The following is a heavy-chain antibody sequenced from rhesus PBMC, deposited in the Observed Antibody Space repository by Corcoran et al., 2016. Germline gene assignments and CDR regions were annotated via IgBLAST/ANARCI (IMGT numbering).Heavy chain of an antibody. J-gene: IGHJ4*01. Sequence: EGRRGESGGGLARPGGSRNVPGEAPGLPFGDYSRDGVGRAPGRGLGWVSRISKGGGSTWYADSVKGRFTISRENAKNTLYLQMNSLRAEDTAVYYCARGVVITTTVIDYWGQGVLVTVSS. CDR3: ARGVVITTTVIDY. V-gene: IGHV3-178*01. CDR2: ISKGGGST. D-gene: IGHD3-16*01. CDR1: GLPFGDYS.